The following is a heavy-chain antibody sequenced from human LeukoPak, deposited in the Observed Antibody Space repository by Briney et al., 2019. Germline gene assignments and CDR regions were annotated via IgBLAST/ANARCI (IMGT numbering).Heavy chain of an antibody. V-gene: IGHV1-2*02. CDR2: INPSTGGT. CDR3: ARLQATLGDYFDY. Sequence: ASVKVSCKASGYTFAASHMHSVRQAPGQRLEWMGWINPSTGGTNYAEKFQGRVTVTRDTSKSTVYMELNRLRPDDTAVYYCARLQATLGDYFDYWGQGTLVAVSS. D-gene: IGHD3-16*01. J-gene: IGHJ4*02. CDR1: GYTFAASH.